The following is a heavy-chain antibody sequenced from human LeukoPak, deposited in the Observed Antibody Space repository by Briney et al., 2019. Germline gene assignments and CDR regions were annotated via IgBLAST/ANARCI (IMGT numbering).Heavy chain of an antibody. CDR2: INPNSGGT. CDR1: GYTLTELS. Sequence: ASVKVSCKVSGYTLTELSMHWVRQAPGQGLEWMGWINPNSGGTNYAQKFQGRVTMTRDTSISTAYMELSRLRSDDTAVYYCARENIVVVPAAMENWFDPWGQGTLVTVSS. CDR3: ARENIVVVPAAMENWFDP. V-gene: IGHV1-2*02. J-gene: IGHJ5*02. D-gene: IGHD2-2*01.